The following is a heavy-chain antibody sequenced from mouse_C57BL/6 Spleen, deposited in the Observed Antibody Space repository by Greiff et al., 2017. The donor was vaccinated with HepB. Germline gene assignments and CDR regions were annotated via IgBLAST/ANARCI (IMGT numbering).Heavy chain of an antibody. V-gene: IGHV1-4*01. CDR2: INPSSGYT. D-gene: IGHD3-2*02. CDR1: GYTFTSYT. Sequence: LEESGAELARPGASVKMSCKASGYTFTSYTMHWVKQRPGQGLEWIGYINPSSGYTKYNQKFKDKATLTADKSSSTAYMQLSSLTSEDSAVYYCATAQALYYFDYCGQGTTLTDSS. CDR3: ATAQALYYFDY. J-gene: IGHJ2*01.